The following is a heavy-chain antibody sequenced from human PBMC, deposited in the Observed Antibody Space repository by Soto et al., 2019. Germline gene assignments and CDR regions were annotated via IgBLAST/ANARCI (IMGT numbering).Heavy chain of an antibody. Sequence: QVQLVESGGGVVQPGRSLRLSCAASGFTFSSYGMHWVRQAPGKGLEWVAVIWYDGSNKYYADSVKGRFTISRDNSKNTLYLQMNSLRAEDTAVYYCARGGKAYCSSTSCSDYWGQGTLVTVSS. D-gene: IGHD2-2*01. CDR2: IWYDGSNK. J-gene: IGHJ4*02. CDR3: ARGGKAYCSSTSCSDY. CDR1: GFTFSSYG. V-gene: IGHV3-33*01.